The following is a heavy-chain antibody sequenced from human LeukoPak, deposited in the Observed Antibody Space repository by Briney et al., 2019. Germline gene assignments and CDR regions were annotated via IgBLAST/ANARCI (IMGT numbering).Heavy chain of an antibody. D-gene: IGHD5-12*01. V-gene: IGHV3-23*01. Sequence: GGSLRLSCAASGFTFSSCAMSWVRQAPGKGLEWVSAISGSGGRPYYADSVKGRFTISRDNSQNTLYLQMNTLRAEDTAVYYCAKVVSGYHFDYWGQGTLVTVSS. CDR1: GFTFSSCA. CDR2: ISGSGGRP. CDR3: AKVVSGYHFDY. J-gene: IGHJ4*02.